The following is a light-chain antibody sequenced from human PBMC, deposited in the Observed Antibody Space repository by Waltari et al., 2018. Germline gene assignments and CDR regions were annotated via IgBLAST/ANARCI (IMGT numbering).Light chain of an antibody. J-gene: IGKJ1*01. CDR1: QSVSRA. V-gene: IGKV3-20*01. CDR3: QHYVRLPAT. Sequence: EIVLTQSPGTLSLSPGERATLSCWASQSVSRALVWYQQKPGQAPRLLIYCASTRAPGIPDRFSGSGSGTYFSLTINRLEPEDFAVYYCQHYVRLPATFGQGTKVEI. CDR2: CAS.